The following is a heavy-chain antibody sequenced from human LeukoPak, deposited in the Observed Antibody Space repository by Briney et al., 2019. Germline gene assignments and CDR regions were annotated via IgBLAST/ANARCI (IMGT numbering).Heavy chain of an antibody. J-gene: IGHJ6*02. V-gene: IGHV1-18*01. CDR1: GYTFTIYG. CDR3: ARDQVDTMIVVVITDYYYYGMDV. D-gene: IGHD3-22*01. Sequence: ASVNVSCKASGYTFTIYGISWVRQAPGQGLEWMGWISAYNGNTNYAQKLQGRVTMTTDTSTSTAYMELRSLRSDDTAVYYCARDQVDTMIVVVITDYYYYGMDVWGQGTTVTVSS. CDR2: ISAYNGNT.